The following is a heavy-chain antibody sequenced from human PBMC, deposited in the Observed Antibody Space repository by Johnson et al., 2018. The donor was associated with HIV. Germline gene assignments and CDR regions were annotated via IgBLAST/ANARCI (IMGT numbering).Heavy chain of an antibody. J-gene: IGHJ3*02. Sequence: QMLLVESGGGVVQPGGSLRLSCAASGFTFSSYGMHWVRQAPGKGLEWVAFIRYDGSNKYYADSVKGRFNISRDNSKNTLYLQMNSLRAEDTAVYYCAKVLKAGGRMNDGFDIWGQGTLVTVSS. CDR2: IRYDGSNK. D-gene: IGHD1-26*01. CDR3: AKVLKAGGRMNDGFDI. CDR1: GFTFSSYG. V-gene: IGHV3-30*02.